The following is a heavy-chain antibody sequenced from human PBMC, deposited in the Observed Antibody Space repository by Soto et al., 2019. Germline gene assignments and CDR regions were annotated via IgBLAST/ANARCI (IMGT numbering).Heavy chain of an antibody. CDR3: ARGKATMTRPLDY. J-gene: IGHJ4*02. D-gene: IGHD3-22*01. CDR1: GGSFSGYY. V-gene: IGHV4-34*01. Sequence: QVQLQQWGAGLLKPSETLSLTCAVYGGSFSGYYWSWIRQPPGKGLEWIGEINHSGSTNYNPSLKSRVTISVDTSKNQFPLKLSSVTAADTAVYYCARGKATMTRPLDYWGQGTLVTVSS. CDR2: INHSGST.